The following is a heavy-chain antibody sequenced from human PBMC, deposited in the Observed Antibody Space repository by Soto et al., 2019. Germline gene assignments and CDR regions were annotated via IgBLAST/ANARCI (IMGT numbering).Heavy chain of an antibody. CDR2: IYYSGRT. V-gene: IGHV4-31*02. J-gene: IGHJ2*01. CDR3: QAEDGIRDVRSVSAFLLNRSSDL. Sequence: PGKGLEWIGYIYYSGRTYYNPSLKSRVTISVDTSKNQFSLKLSSVTAADTAVFFFQAEDGIRDVRSVSAFLLNRSSDL. D-gene: IGHD3-10*02.